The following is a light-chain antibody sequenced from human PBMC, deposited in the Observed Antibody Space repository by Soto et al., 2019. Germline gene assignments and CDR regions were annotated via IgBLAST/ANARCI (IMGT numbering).Light chain of an antibody. CDR2: DAS. CDR1: QSVHTY. J-gene: IGKJ1*01. V-gene: IGKV3D-15*01. CDR3: QQYNNWPRT. Sequence: EIVLTQSPATLSLSPGERATLSCWASQSVHTYLDWYQHKPGQAPSLLIFDASRRAAGVPGRFSGSGSGTEFTLTISSLQSEDFAVYYCQQYNNWPRTCGQGTKV.